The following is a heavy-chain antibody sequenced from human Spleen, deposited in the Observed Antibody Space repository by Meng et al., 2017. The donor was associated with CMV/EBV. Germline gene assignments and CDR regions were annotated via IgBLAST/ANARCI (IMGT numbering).Heavy chain of an antibody. CDR3: AKSSNGSGTYFPHYYYYYGMDV. D-gene: IGHD1-26*01. CDR1: GFTFSRYA. CDR2: LSGSGAST. Sequence: GESLKISCAASGFTFSRYAMSWVRQAPGKGLEWVSSLSGSGASTYHADSVKGRLTISRDNSKNTLYLQMNSLRAEDTAVYYCAKSSNGSGTYFPHYYYYYGMDVWGQGTTVTVSS. J-gene: IGHJ6*02. V-gene: IGHV3-23*01.